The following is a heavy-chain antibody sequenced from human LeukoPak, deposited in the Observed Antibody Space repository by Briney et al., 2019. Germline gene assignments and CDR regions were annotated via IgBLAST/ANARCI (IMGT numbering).Heavy chain of an antibody. CDR3: ARGPGPIAGAKNPFDI. CDR1: GLTFSSYA. V-gene: IGHV3-30*01. CDR2: ISYDGSNK. J-gene: IGHJ3*02. D-gene: IGHD1-26*01. Sequence: GWSLRLSCAASGLTFSSYAMHWVRQAPGKGLEWVAVISYDGSNKYYADSVKGRFTISGDKSKNTLYLQMNSLRPEDTAFYYCARGPGPIAGAKNPFDIWGQGTMVTVSS.